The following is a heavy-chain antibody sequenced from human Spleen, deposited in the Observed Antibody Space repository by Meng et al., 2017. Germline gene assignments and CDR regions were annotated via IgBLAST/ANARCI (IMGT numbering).Heavy chain of an antibody. CDR2: IWYDGRNK. J-gene: IGHJ4*02. CDR3: AKRGTSPSYYFDY. D-gene: IGHD3-10*01. Sequence: GESLKISCAASGFPFSSYGIHWVRQAPGKGLEWVAVIWYDGRNKYYADSVKGRFTISRDNRKNTLYLQMNSLRVDDTAVYYCAKRGTSPSYYFDYWGQGSLVTVSS. V-gene: IGHV3-33*06. CDR1: GFPFSSYG.